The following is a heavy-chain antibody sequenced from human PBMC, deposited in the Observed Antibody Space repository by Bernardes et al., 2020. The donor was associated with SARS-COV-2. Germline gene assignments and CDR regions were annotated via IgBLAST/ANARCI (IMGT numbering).Heavy chain of an antibody. CDR1: GDSIGSSGHY. D-gene: IGHD6-19*01. Sequence: TLSLTCTVSGDSIGSSGHYWGWIRQPPGKGLEWIGSIYYIGSTSYNPSLKSRVTISVDTSKNQFSLKLNSVTAADTAVYFCARHTTPTRYTSGWYDVGYYGIDVWGRGTTVTVSS. CDR2: IYYIGST. J-gene: IGHJ6*02. CDR3: ARHTTPTRYTSGWYDVGYYGIDV. V-gene: IGHV4-39*01.